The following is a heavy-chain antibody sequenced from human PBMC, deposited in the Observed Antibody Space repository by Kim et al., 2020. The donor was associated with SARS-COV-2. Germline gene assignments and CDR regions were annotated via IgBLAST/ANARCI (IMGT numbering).Heavy chain of an antibody. Sequence: GGSLRRSCAASGFTFDDYAMHWVRQAPGKGLEWVSLISGDGGSTYYADSVKGRFTISRDNSKNSLYLQMNSLRTEDTALYYCAKGSGYYTGYYMDVWGKGTTVTVSS. J-gene: IGHJ6*03. D-gene: IGHD3-3*01. V-gene: IGHV3-43*02. CDR2: ISGDGGST. CDR3: AKGSGYYTGYYMDV. CDR1: GFTFDDYA.